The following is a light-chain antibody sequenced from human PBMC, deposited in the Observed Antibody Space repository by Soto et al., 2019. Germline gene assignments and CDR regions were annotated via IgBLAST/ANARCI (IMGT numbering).Light chain of an antibody. CDR3: SSYTTTSTLV. J-gene: IGLJ3*02. CDR1: NRDVGSYNL. Sequence: QSVLTQPASVSGYPGQSITIACTGTNRDVGSYNLVSWYQQRPGEAPKLIISEVRNRPSGISYRFTGSKSGNTASLTISGLQAEDEADYYCSSYTTTSTLVFGGGTKVTVL. CDR2: EVR. V-gene: IGLV2-14*01.